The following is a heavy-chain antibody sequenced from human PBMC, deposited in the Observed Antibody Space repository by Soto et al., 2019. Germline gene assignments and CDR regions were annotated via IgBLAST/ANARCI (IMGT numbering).Heavy chain of an antibody. Sequence: SETLSLTCSVSGDSISRIDYYWTWIRQHPEKGLEWIGNIYFRGNTYYSPSLESRLTISVDTSKNQFSLKLTSVTAADTAVYYCAREGGSYDSGGYLIRGASDIWRQGTMVTVSS. D-gene: IGHD3-22*01. J-gene: IGHJ3*02. V-gene: IGHV4-31*03. CDR1: GDSISRIDYY. CDR2: IYFRGNT. CDR3: AREGGSYDSGGYLIRGASDI.